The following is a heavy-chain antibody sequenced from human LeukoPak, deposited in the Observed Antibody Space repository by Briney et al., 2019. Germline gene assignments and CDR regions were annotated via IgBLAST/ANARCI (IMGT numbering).Heavy chain of an antibody. J-gene: IGHJ5*02. CDR1: GSSLSELS. D-gene: IGHD6-6*01. Sequence: ASVKVSCKVSGSSLSELSMHWVRQAPGKGREGLGGFVPEDGETVYAQKFQGRVTMSEDTSTDTAYMELSSLRSDATAVYYCASDLLALGLKTFDPWGQGTLVTVSS. V-gene: IGHV1-24*01. CDR2: FVPEDGET. CDR3: ASDLLALGLKTFDP.